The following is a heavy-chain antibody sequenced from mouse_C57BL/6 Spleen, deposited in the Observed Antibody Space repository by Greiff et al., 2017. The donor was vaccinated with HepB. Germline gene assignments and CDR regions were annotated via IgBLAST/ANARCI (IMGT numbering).Heavy chain of an antibody. J-gene: IGHJ1*03. CDR3: ARSPPTTGSSPVFDV. CDR2: IDPSDSET. CDR1: GYTFTSYW. D-gene: IGHD1-1*01. Sequence: QVQLQQPGAELVRPGSSVKLSCKASGYTFTSYWMHWVKQRPIQGLEWIGNIDPSDSETHYNQKFKDKATLTVDKSSSTAYMQLSSLTSEDSAVYYCARSPPTTGSSPVFDVWGTGTTVTVSS. V-gene: IGHV1-52*01.